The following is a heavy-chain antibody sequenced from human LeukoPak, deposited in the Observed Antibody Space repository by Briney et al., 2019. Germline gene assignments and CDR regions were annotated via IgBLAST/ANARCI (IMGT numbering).Heavy chain of an antibody. D-gene: IGHD2-15*01. J-gene: IGHJ4*02. Sequence: SETLSLTCAVYGGSFSGYYWSWIRQPPGKGLEWIGEINHSGSTNYNPSLKSRVTISVDTSKNRFSLKLSSVTAADTAVYYCARGVVVVAASCHFDYWGQGTLVTVSS. CDR2: INHSGST. V-gene: IGHV4-34*01. CDR3: ARGVVVVAASCHFDY. CDR1: GGSFSGYY.